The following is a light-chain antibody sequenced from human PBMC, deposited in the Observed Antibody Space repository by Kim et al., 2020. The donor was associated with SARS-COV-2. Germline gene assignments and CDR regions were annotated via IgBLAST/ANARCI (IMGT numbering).Light chain of an antibody. J-gene: IGLJ2*01. CDR1: SSNIGSNT. CDR2: SNN. CDR3: AAWDDSLNGVV. Sequence: GQRITISCSGGSSNIGSNTVNWYQQLPGTAPKLLIYSNNQRPSGVPDRFSGFKSGTSASLAISGLQSEDEADYYCAAWDDSLNGVVFGGGTQLTVL. V-gene: IGLV1-44*01.